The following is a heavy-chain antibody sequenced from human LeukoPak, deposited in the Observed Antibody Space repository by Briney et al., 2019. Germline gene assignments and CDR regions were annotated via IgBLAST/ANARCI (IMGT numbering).Heavy chain of an antibody. CDR1: GFTFSIYA. D-gene: IGHD3-22*01. CDR2: ISGSGGTA. CDR3: AKKGYYDGSGYYMYYFDH. Sequence: GGSLRLSCAASGFTFSIYAMSWVRQAPGKGLEWVSAISGSGGTAYYADSVKGRFTISRDNSKNTLYLQMNSLRAEDTAVNYCAKKGYYDGSGYYMYYFDHWGQGTLVTVSS. J-gene: IGHJ4*02. V-gene: IGHV3-23*01.